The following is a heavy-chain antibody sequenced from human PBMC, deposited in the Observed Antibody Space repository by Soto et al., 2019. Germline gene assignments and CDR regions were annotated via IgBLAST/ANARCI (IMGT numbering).Heavy chain of an antibody. Sequence: EVQLVESGGGLVKPGGSLRLSCAASGFTFSSYSMNWVRQAPGKGLEWVSSISSSSSYIYYADSVKGRFTISRDNAKNSLYLQMNSLRAEDTAVYYCARAYCGGDCYSYYFDYWGQGTLVTVSS. D-gene: IGHD2-21*02. CDR1: GFTFSSYS. CDR2: ISSSSSYI. J-gene: IGHJ4*02. CDR3: ARAYCGGDCYSYYFDY. V-gene: IGHV3-21*01.